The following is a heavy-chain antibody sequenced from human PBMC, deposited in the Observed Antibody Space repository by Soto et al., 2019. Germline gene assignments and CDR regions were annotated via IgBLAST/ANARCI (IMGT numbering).Heavy chain of an antibody. V-gene: IGHV4-31*03. CDR3: ARDRGMITFGGVIVRVYGAFDI. J-gene: IGHJ3*02. CDR1: GGSISSGGYY. Sequence: QVQLQESGPGLVKPSQTLSLTCTVSGGSISSGGYYWSWIRQHPGKGLEWIGYIYYSGSTYYNPSLKSRVTISVDTSKNQFSLKLSSVTAADTAVYYCARDRGMITFGGVIVRVYGAFDIWGQGTMVTVSS. D-gene: IGHD3-16*02. CDR2: IYYSGST.